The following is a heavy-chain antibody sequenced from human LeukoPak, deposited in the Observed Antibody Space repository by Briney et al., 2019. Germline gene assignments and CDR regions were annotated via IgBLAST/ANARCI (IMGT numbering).Heavy chain of an antibody. CDR1: GGSISSSNYY. D-gene: IGHD3-10*01. J-gene: IGHJ6*03. V-gene: IGHV4-39*01. CDR3: ARPAAPGTFYYYMDV. CDR2: MYSSGST. Sequence: SETLSLTCTVSGGSISSSNYYWGWIRQPPGKGLEWIGTMYSSGSTYHNPSLKSRVTMSVDTSKNQFSLRLSSVTAADMAVYYCARPAAPGTFYYYMDVWGKGTTVTVSS.